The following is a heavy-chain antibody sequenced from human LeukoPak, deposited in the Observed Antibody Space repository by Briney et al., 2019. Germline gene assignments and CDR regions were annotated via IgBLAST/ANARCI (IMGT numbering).Heavy chain of an antibody. Sequence: GGSLRLSCAASGFTFSSYAMHWVRQAPGKGLEWVAVISYDGSNKYYADSVKGRFTISRDNSKNTLYLQMNSLRAEDTAVYYCARDQYNVGIDYWGQGTLVTVSS. V-gene: IGHV3-30-3*01. CDR3: ARDQYNVGIDY. CDR1: GFTFSSYA. D-gene: IGHD1-1*01. J-gene: IGHJ4*02. CDR2: ISYDGSNK.